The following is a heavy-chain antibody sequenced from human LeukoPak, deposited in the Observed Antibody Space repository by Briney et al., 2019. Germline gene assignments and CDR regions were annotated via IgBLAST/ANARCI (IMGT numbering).Heavy chain of an antibody. Sequence: ASVKVSCKASGGTFSSYAISWVRQAPGQGLEWMGGIIPIFGTANYAQKFQGRVTITADESTSTAYMELSSLRSEDTAVYYCARVVRLPAPAAPLGAFDIWGQGTMVTVSS. J-gene: IGHJ3*02. V-gene: IGHV1-69*13. CDR1: GGTFSSYA. CDR3: ARVVRLPAPAAPLGAFDI. CDR2: IIPIFGTA. D-gene: IGHD2-2*01.